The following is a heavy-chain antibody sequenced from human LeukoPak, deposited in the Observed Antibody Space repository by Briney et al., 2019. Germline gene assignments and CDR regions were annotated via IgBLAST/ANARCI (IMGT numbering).Heavy chain of an antibody. D-gene: IGHD2-21*02. Sequence: PGGSLRLSCTASGFSFNDYYMNWVRQAPGKGLEWISSISGKTDKTFYGDSGKGRFTISRDTSKRPVYLQMDRLRGDDTALYYCAKVVTKFSFSFYAMDVWGHGTSVIVSS. CDR2: ISGKTDKT. CDR1: GFSFNDYY. J-gene: IGHJ6*02. V-gene: IGHV3-23*01. CDR3: AKVVTKFSFSFYAMDV.